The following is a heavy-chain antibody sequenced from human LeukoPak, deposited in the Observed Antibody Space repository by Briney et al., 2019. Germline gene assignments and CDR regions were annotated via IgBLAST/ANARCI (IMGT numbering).Heavy chain of an antibody. CDR1: GGIFSSYA. V-gene: IGHV1-69*05. Sequence: ASVKVSCKASGGIFSSYAISWVRQAPGQGLEWMGGIIPIFGTANYAQKFQGRVTITTDESTSTAYMELSSLRSEDTAVYYCARGVGSSTQADYYCGMDVWGQGTTVTVSS. CDR3: ARGVGSSTQADYYCGMDV. J-gene: IGHJ6*02. CDR2: IIPIFGTA. D-gene: IGHD2-2*01.